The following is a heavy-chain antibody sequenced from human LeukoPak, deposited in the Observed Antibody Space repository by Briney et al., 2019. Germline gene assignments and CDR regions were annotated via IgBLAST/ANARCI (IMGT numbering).Heavy chain of an antibody. D-gene: IGHD3-3*01. Sequence: GASVKVSCKASGYTFTGYGISWVRQAPGQGLEWMGWISAYNGNTNYAQKLQGRVTMTTDTSTSTAYMELRSLRSDDTAVYYCAADRFSIFGVVITPKNYYGMDVWGQGTTVTVSS. CDR3: AADRFSIFGVVITPKNYYGMDV. CDR2: ISAYNGNT. J-gene: IGHJ6*02. V-gene: IGHV1-18*01. CDR1: GYTFTGYG.